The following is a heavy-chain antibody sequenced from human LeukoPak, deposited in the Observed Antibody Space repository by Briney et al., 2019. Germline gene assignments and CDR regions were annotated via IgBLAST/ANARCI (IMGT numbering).Heavy chain of an antibody. J-gene: IGHJ6*04. D-gene: IGHD3-10*01. CDR3: ARGFRITMVRGVIQQNYYYYGIDV. CDR2: INHSGST. V-gene: IGHV4-34*01. CDR1: GGSFSGYY. Sequence: SETLSLACAVYGGSFSGYYWSWIRQPPGKGLEWIGEINHSGSTNYNPSLKSRVTISVDTSKNQFSLKLSSVTAADTAVYYCARGFRITMVRGVIQQNYYYYGIDVWGKGTTVTVSS.